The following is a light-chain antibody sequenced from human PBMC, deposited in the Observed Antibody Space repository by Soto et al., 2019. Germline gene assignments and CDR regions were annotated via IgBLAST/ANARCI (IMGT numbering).Light chain of an antibody. Sequence: EIVLTQPPATLSLSPGERATLSCMSSQSGSSSSLAWYQQKPGQAPRPLIYGASSRATGIPDRFSGSGSGTDFTLTISRLEPEDFAVYYCQRYGTSPITFGQGTRLEIK. V-gene: IGKV3-20*01. CDR1: QSGSSSS. CDR2: GAS. CDR3: QRYGTSPIT. J-gene: IGKJ5*01.